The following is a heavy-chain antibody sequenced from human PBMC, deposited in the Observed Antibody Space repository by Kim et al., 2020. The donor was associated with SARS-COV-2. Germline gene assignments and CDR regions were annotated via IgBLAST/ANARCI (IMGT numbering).Heavy chain of an antibody. D-gene: IGHD3-22*01. V-gene: IGHV3-15*01. CDR3: TTLYYYDSSGYNYYYYSYGMDV. CDR1: GFTFSNAW. Sequence: GGSLRLSCAASGFTFSNAWMSWVRQAPGKGLEWVGRIKSKTDGGTTDYAAPVKGRFTISRDDSKNTLYLQMNSLKTEDTAVYYCTTLYYYDSSGYNYYYYSYGMDVWGQGTTVTVSS. CDR2: IKSKTDGGTT. J-gene: IGHJ6*02.